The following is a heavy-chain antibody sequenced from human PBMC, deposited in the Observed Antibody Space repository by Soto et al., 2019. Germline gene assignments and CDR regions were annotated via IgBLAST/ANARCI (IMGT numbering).Heavy chain of an antibody. CDR3: ASIYYYDSSGYYPPIDY. J-gene: IGHJ4*02. CDR2: ISYDGSNK. Sequence: QVQLVESGGGVVQPGRSLRLSCAASGFTFSSYAMHWVRQAPGKGLEWVAVISYDGSNKYYADSVKGRFTISRDNSKNTLYLQMNSLRAEDTAVYYCASIYYYDSSGYYPPIDYGGQGTLVTVSS. D-gene: IGHD3-22*01. V-gene: IGHV3-30-3*01. CDR1: GFTFSSYA.